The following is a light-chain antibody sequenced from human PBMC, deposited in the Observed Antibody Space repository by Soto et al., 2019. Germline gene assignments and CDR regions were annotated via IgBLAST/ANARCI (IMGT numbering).Light chain of an antibody. CDR1: QGISTT. J-gene: IGKJ5*01. CDR3: QQFNSYPFT. V-gene: IGKV1-13*02. Sequence: AIQLTQSPSSLSASVGDRVTITCRAGQGISTTLAWYQQKPGKPPKLLIYDASSLQSGVPSRFSGSGSGTDFSLTISSLQPEDFETYYCQQFNSYPFTFGQGTRLEIK. CDR2: DAS.